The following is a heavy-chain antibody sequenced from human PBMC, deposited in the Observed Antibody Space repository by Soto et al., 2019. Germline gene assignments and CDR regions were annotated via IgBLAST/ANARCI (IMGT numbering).Heavy chain of an antibody. CDR1: GGSISSYY. J-gene: IGHJ5*02. CDR2: IYYSGST. CDR3: AAGSCSSTGCYWFDP. Sequence: SETLSLTCSVSGGSISSYYWSWIRQPPGKGLEWIGYIYYSGSTNYNPSLKSRVTISVDTSKNQFSLKLSSVTAADTAVYDCAAGSCSSTGCYWFDPWGQGALVTVSS. D-gene: IGHD2-2*01. V-gene: IGHV4-59*08.